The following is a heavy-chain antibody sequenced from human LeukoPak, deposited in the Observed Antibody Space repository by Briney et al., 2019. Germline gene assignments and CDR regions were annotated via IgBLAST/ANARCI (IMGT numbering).Heavy chain of an antibody. CDR2: IRYDGSNK. D-gene: IGHD3-9*01. J-gene: IGHJ4*02. CDR1: GFTFSSYG. CDR3: AKDYIRYFQLSSGCPYFDY. Sequence: GGSLRLSCAASGFTFSSYGMHWVRQAPGKGLEWVAFIRYDGSNKYYADSVKGRFTISRDNSKNTLYLQMNSLRAEDTAVYYCAKDYIRYFQLSSGCPYFDYWGQGTLVTVSS. V-gene: IGHV3-30*02.